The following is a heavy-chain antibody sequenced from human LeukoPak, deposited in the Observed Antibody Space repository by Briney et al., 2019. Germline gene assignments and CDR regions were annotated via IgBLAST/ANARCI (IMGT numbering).Heavy chain of an antibody. CDR2: ISGSGGST. J-gene: IGHJ4*02. Sequence: GGSLRLSCAASGFTFSSFAISWVRRAPGKGLEWVSAISGSGGSTHYADSVKGRFTISRDNSKNTLYLQMNSLRAEDTAVYYCAKDKSYYGIGYFDYWGQGTLVTVSS. V-gene: IGHV3-23*01. D-gene: IGHD1-26*01. CDR3: AKDKSYYGIGYFDY. CDR1: GFTFSSFA.